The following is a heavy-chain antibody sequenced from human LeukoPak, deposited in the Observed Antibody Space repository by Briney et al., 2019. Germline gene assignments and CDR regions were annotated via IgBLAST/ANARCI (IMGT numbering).Heavy chain of an antibody. CDR2: IKSKTDGGTT. CDR1: GFTFSNAW. D-gene: IGHD3-9*01. V-gene: IGHV3-15*01. CDR3: TTDYDILTGLRVFDY. J-gene: IGHJ4*02. Sequence: GGSLRLSCAASGFTFSNAWMSWVRQAPGKGLEWVGRIKSKTDGGTTDYAAPVKGRFTISRDDSKNTLYLQMNSLKTEDTAVYYCTTDYDILTGLRVFDYWGQGTLVTVSS.